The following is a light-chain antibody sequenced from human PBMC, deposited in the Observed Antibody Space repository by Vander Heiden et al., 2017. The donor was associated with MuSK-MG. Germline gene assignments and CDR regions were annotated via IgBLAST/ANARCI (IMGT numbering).Light chain of an antibody. CDR1: SSDVGNFNL. V-gene: IGLV2-23*02. CDR3: CSSGGGNTWL. J-gene: IGLJ2*01. CDR2: EVT. Sequence: QSALTQPASVSASPGQSITISCTGTSSDVGNFNLVSWYQHSPGEAPKRSMYEVTKRPSGVSDRFSGSKSGTTASLTISGLQTEDEADDHCCSSGGGNTWLFGGGTKVNVL.